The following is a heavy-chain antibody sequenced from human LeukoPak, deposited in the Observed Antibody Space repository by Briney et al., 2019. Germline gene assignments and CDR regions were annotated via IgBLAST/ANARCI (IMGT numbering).Heavy chain of an antibody. CDR2: VYSGGST. J-gene: IGHJ4*02. Sequence: GSLGLSCTASGFIVTNNYINWVRQAPGKGLEWVSLVYSGGSTYYADSVKGRFTISRDNSKNMVFLQMNSLRVEDTAMYYCARDPPAVLIDTYGWGQGTLVTVSS. V-gene: IGHV3-66*01. CDR1: GFIVTNNY. CDR3: ARDPPAVLIDTYG. D-gene: IGHD2-8*01.